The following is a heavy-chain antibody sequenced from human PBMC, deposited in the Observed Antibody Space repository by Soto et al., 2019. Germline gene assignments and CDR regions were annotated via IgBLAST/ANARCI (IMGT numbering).Heavy chain of an antibody. J-gene: IGHJ4*02. D-gene: IGHD4-17*01. Sequence: QVQLVESGGGVVQPGRSLRLSCAASGFTVNNYAMHWVRQAPGKGLEWVAVVSYDGSNKYYADSVKGRFTISRDNSKDTLYLQMNSLRAEDTAVFYCARTVTTVTTPYYFEYWGQGTLVTVSS. CDR2: VSYDGSNK. CDR1: GFTVNNYA. CDR3: ARTVTTVTTPYYFEY. V-gene: IGHV3-30-3*01.